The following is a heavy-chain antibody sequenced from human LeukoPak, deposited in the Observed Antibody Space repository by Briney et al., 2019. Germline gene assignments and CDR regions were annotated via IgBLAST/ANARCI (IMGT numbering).Heavy chain of an antibody. CDR2: ISYDGSNK. Sequence: GGSLRLSCAASGFTFSSYAMHWVRQAPGKGLEWVAVISYDGSNKYYADSVKGRFTISRDNSKNTLYLQMNSLRAEDTAVYYCAKEYCSGGSCFHFDYWGQGTLVTVSS. CDR3: AKEYCSGGSCFHFDY. J-gene: IGHJ4*02. V-gene: IGHV3-30*04. D-gene: IGHD2-15*01. CDR1: GFTFSSYA.